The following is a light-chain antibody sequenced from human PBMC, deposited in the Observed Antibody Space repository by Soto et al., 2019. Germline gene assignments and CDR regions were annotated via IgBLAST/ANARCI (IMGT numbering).Light chain of an antibody. Sequence: DIQMTQSPSTVSGSVRDRVTITCRASQGISNYLAWYQQKPGKVPKLLIYAASTLQSGVPSRFSGSGSGTDFTLTISSLQPEDVATYYCQKYNSALPWTFCQ. J-gene: IGKJ1*01. CDR3: QKYNSALPWT. V-gene: IGKV1-27*01. CDR1: QGISNY. CDR2: AAS.